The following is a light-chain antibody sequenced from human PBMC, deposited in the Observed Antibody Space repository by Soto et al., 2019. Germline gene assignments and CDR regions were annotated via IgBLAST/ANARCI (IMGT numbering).Light chain of an antibody. CDR1: QRVSSTY. CDR2: GAS. J-gene: IGKJ1*01. Sequence: ERVFTQSTATLSLAPGERGQSSGRASQRVSSTYLTWYQQKPGQDTRIIIFGASGRATGIQDRFSGSGSGTDFTLTISRMQPEDFAVYYCKQYGSFPWTVGHGTQVAIK. CDR3: KQYGSFPWT. V-gene: IGKV3-20*01.